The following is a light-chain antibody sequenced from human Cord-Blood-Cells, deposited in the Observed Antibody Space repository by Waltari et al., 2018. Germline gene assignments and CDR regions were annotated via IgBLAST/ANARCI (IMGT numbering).Light chain of an antibody. CDR2: DVS. Sequence: QSALTQPASVSGSPGPSITISCTGTSSDVGGSNYVSWYQQHPGKAPKLMIYDVSNRPSGVSNRFSGSKSGNTASLTISGLQAEDEADYYCSSYTSSSTLGVFGTGAKVTVL. CDR1: SSDVGGSNY. CDR3: SSYTSSSTLGV. V-gene: IGLV2-14*01. J-gene: IGLJ1*01.